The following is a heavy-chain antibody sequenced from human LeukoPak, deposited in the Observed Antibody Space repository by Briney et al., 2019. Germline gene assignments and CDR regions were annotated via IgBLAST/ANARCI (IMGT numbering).Heavy chain of an antibody. J-gene: IGHJ5*02. Sequence: SETLSLTCGVSGGSISNYWAWIRQAPGKGLEWIGYIYYAGSTNYNPSLKSRVTMSVDMSRNQFSLRLSSVSAADTALYYCAREVVGATGNWFDPWGQGTLVTVSS. CDR3: AREVVGATGNWFDP. CDR2: IYYAGST. V-gene: IGHV4-59*12. CDR1: GGSISNY. D-gene: IGHD1-26*01.